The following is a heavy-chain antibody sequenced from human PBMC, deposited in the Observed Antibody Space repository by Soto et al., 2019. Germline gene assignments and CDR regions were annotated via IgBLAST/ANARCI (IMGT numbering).Heavy chain of an antibody. D-gene: IGHD1-26*01. Sequence: QVQLVQSGAEAKEPGASVKVSCKTSGYTFTGYHIHWVRQAPGQGLEWMGWINTNTGDTNYAQKFQGWVTMTRDTSINTAYVQLSRLTSDDTAVYYCARWVGASNWFDPWGQGTLVTVSS. CDR1: GYTFTGYH. CDR3: ARWVGASNWFDP. V-gene: IGHV1-2*04. CDR2: INTNTGDT. J-gene: IGHJ5*02.